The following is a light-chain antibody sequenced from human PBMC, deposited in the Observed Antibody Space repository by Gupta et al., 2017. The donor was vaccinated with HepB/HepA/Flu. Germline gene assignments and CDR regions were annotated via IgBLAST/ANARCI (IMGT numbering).Light chain of an antibody. CDR3: QQSYSTPYT. J-gene: IGKJ2*01. CDR1: QSISSY. CDR2: AAS. Sequence: DIQMTQSPSSLSASVGDRVTITCRASQSISSYLNWYQQKPGKAPKLLLYAASSLQSGVPSRFSGRGSGTAFTLTISSLQPEDFATYYCQQSYSTPYTFGQGTKLEIK. V-gene: IGKV1-39*01.